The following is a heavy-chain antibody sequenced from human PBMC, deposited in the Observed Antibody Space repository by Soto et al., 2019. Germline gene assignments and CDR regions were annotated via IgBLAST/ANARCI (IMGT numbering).Heavy chain of an antibody. CDR3: WMVDNYVTPTPQDV. Sequence: QVQLVQSGDEVRKPGSSVKVSCKASGYIFVNYGIAWVRQAPGQGLDWMGSISPYSGHTHYASKVQGRITMTTDTSTSTAYMDLGSVTSDDTAVYYCWMVDNYVTPTPQDVWGQGTTVTVSS. D-gene: IGHD3-16*01. J-gene: IGHJ6*02. V-gene: IGHV1-18*01. CDR2: ISPYSGHT. CDR1: GYIFVNYG.